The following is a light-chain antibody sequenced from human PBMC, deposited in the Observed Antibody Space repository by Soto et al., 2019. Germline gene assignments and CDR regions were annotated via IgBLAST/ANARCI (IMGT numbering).Light chain of an antibody. CDR2: EVT. Sequence: QSALTQPASVSGSPGQSITISCTGTSSDVGKYNFVSWYRQHPGKAPKLIIFEVTKRPSGVSNRFSGSKSGNTASLTISGLQAEDEADYYCCLYVGSSNYVVFGGGTKLTVL. J-gene: IGLJ2*01. CDR1: SSDVGKYNF. CDR3: CLYVGSSNYVV. V-gene: IGLV2-23*02.